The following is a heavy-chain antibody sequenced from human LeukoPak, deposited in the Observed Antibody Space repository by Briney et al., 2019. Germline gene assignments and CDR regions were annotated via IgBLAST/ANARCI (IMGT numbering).Heavy chain of an antibody. Sequence: PSETLSLTCAVSGYSISSDYFWGWIRQPPGKELEWVGSISHSGSTYYNPSLKRRVTISLHSSKNQFSLRVRSVTAGDPAVYSCARVHDDDYKIYKWFDPWGEGTLVTVSS. V-gene: IGHV4-38-2*01. J-gene: IGHJ5*02. CDR1: GYSISSDYF. CDR2: ISHSGST. D-gene: IGHD4-11*01. CDR3: ARVHDDDYKIYKWFDP.